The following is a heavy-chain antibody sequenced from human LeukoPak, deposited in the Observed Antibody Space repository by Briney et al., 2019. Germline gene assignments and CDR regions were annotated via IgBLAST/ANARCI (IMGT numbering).Heavy chain of an antibody. V-gene: IGHV4-39*01. CDR3: ARLQDTAMVTWLDY. D-gene: IGHD5-18*01. J-gene: IGHJ4*02. CDR1: GGSISSYY. CDR2: IYYSGST. Sequence: SETLSLTCTVSGGSISSYYWGWIRQPPGKGPEWIGSIYYSGSTYYNPSLKSRVTISADTSKNQFSLKLSSVTAADTAVYYCARLQDTAMVTWLDYWGQGTLVTVSS.